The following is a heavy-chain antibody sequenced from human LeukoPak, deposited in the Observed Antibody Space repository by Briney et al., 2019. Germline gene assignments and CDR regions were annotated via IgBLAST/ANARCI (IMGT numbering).Heavy chain of an antibody. CDR1: GGSFSGYY. Sequence: SETLSLTCAVHGGSFSGYYWSWIRQPPGKGLEWTGEINHSGSTNYNPSLKSRVTISVDTSKNQFSLKLSSVTAADTAVYYCARGSATGSYYYYMDVWGKGTTVTVSS. CDR3: ARGSATGSYYYYMDV. CDR2: INHSGST. J-gene: IGHJ6*03. V-gene: IGHV4-34*01. D-gene: IGHD3-10*01.